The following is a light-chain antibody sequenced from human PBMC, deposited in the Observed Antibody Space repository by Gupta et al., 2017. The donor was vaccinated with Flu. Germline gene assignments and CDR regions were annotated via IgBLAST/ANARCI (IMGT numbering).Light chain of an antibody. J-gene: IGKJ1*01. CDR1: QSLVYSDGNTY. CDR2: EVS. Sequence: DVVMTQSPLSLPVTLGQPASISCRSSQSLVYSDGNTYLNWFQQRPGQSPRRLIYEVSHRDSGVPDRFSGSGSATDFTLKISRVEAEDVGVYYCMQGTHWPPWTFGQGTKVEI. CDR3: MQGTHWPPWT. V-gene: IGKV2-30*01.